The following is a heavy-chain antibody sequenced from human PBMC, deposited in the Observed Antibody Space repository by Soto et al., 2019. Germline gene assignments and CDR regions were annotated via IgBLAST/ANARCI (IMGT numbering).Heavy chain of an antibody. V-gene: IGHV1-3*01. J-gene: IGHJ3*02. Sequence: QVQLVQSGAEVKKPGASVKVSCKASGYTFPSHSIHWVRQAPGQRLEWMGWINAGNAHTNYSQRFQGRVTITRDTSASTAYMDLSNLRSEDTAVYYCARESAIVVGAFDIWGQGTMFTVSS. CDR2: INAGNAHT. CDR3: ARESAIVVGAFDI. CDR1: GYTFPSHS. D-gene: IGHD3-22*01.